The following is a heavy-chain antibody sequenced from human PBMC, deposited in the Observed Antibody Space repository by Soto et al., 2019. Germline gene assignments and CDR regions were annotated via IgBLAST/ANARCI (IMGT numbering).Heavy chain of an antibody. CDR1: GFTFSSYA. CDR2: ISGSGGST. CDR3: ARPDATYYYGSGSYYTFDY. J-gene: IGHJ4*02. V-gene: IGHV3-23*01. Sequence: GGSLRLSCAASGFTFSSYAMSWVRQAPGKGLEWVSAISGSGGSTYYADSVKGRFTISRDNSKNTLYLQMNSLRAEDTAVYYCARPDATYYYGSGSYYTFDYWGQGTLVTVSS. D-gene: IGHD3-10*01.